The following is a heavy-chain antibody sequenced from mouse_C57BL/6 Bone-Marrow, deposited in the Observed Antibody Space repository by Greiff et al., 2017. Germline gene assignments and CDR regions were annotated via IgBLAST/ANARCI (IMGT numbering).Heavy chain of an antibody. CDR1: GYTFTNYW. Sequence: VKLMESGAELVRPGTSVKMSCKASGYTFTNYWIGWAKQRPGHGLEWIGDIYPGGGYTNYNEKFKGKATLTADKYSSTAYMQFSSLTSEDSAIYYCARSRYFDVWGTGTTVTVSS. CDR2: IYPGGGYT. J-gene: IGHJ1*03. CDR3: ARSRYFDV. V-gene: IGHV1-63*01.